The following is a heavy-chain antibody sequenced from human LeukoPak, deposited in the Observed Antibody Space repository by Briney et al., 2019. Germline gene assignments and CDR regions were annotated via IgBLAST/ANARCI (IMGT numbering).Heavy chain of an antibody. CDR1: GFTFSSYW. D-gene: IGHD3-22*01. CDR2: IKQDGSEK. J-gene: IGHJ4*02. CDR3: ARRSRRYYDSSGYYY. Sequence: GGSLRLSCAASGFTFSSYWMSWVRQAPGEGLEWVANIKQDGSEKYYVDSVKGRFIISRDNAKNSLYLQMNSLRAEDTAVYYCARRSRRYYDSSGYYYWGQGTLVTVSS. V-gene: IGHV3-7*01.